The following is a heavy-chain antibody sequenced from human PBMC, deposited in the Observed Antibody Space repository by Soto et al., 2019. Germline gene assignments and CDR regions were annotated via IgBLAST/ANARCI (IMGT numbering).Heavy chain of an antibody. J-gene: IGHJ4*02. CDR1: GFTFSSHA. CDR2: VDGSGADT. D-gene: IGHD2-8*01. V-gene: IGHV3-23*01. CDR3: AKEIFAAAYAATSAFDL. Sequence: HPGGSLRLSCTASGFTFSSHAMGWLRQAPGTEPEWVAFVDGSGADTSYADSVKGRFTIARDNSENSLFLHMNSLRAEDSGRYFCAKEIFAAAYAATSAFDLWGQGTLVTVSS.